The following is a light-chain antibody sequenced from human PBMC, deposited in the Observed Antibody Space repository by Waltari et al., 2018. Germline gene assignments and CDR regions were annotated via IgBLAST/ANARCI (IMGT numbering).Light chain of an antibody. CDR2: GAS. CDR3: QQYGNSPRT. J-gene: IGKJ1*01. CDR1: QSVTSSH. V-gene: IGKV3-20*01. Sequence: ETVLTQSPGTLSLSPGERATLPCRASQSVTSSHLAWYQQKPGQAPRLLIYGASSRATGIPDRFSGSGSETDFTLTITRLEPEDFEVYYCQQYGNSPRTFGQGTEVEIK.